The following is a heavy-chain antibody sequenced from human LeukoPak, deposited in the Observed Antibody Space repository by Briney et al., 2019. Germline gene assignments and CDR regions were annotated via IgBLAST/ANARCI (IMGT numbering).Heavy chain of an antibody. D-gene: IGHD2-2*01. CDR1: GGSISSGDYY. Sequence: SETLSLTCTVSGGSISSGDYYWSWIRQPPGKGLEWIGYIYYSGSAYYNPSLKSRVTISVDTSKNQFSLKLSSVTAADTAVYYCASIVVVPAAYGGGDYWGQGTLVTVSS. CDR2: IYYSGSA. V-gene: IGHV4-30-4*01. CDR3: ASIVVVPAAYGGGDY. J-gene: IGHJ4*02.